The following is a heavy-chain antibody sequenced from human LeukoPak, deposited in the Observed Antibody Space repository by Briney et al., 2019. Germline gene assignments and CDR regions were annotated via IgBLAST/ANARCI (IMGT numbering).Heavy chain of an antibody. Sequence: GASVMVSCKASGYSFSGYFMHWVRQAPGQGLEWMGWVNPNSGGTNYAQKFQGRVTMSRDTSINTAYLELSRLTSDDTALYYCARAYSGFESFDYWGQGTLVTVSS. D-gene: IGHD5-12*01. CDR2: VNPNSGGT. CDR1: GYSFSGYF. V-gene: IGHV1-2*02. J-gene: IGHJ4*02. CDR3: ARAYSGFESFDY.